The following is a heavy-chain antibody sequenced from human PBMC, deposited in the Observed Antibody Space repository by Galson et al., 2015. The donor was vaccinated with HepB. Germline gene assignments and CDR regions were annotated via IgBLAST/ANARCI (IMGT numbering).Heavy chain of an antibody. Sequence: SLRLSCAASGFTFSSYAMSWVRQAPGKGLEWVSAISGSGGSTYYADSVKGRFTISRGNSKNTLYLQMNSLRAEDTAVYYCAKKGDGYHWYFDLWGRGTLVTVSS. D-gene: IGHD5-24*01. CDR3: AKKGDGYHWYFDL. CDR2: ISGSGGST. CDR1: GFTFSSYA. V-gene: IGHV3-23*01. J-gene: IGHJ2*01.